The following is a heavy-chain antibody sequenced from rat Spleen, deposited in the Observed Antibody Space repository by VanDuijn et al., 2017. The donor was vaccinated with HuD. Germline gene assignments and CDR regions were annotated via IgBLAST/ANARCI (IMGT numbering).Heavy chain of an antibody. CDR3: SRGLGPHWFAY. V-gene: IGHV5-20*01. J-gene: IGHJ3*01. D-gene: IGHD4-6*01. CDR2: ISYDGGVT. CDR1: GFAFSDFF. Sequence: EVRLVESDGGLVQPGGSLKLSCAASGFAFSDFFMAWVRQAPKRGLEWVAYISYDGGVTYYRDSVKGRFTVSRDNAKSTLYLQVNSLRSEDTATYYCSRGLGPHWFAYWGQGILVTVSS.